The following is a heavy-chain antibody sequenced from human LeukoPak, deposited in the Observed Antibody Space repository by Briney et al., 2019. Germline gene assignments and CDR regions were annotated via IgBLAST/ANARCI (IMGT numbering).Heavy chain of an antibody. CDR1: GGTFSSYA. D-gene: IGHD6-13*01. Sequence: GSSVKVSCKASGGTFSSYAISWVRQAPGQGLEWMGGIIPIFGTANYAQKFQGRVTITTDESTSTAYMELSSLRSEDTAVYYCARGRPLMTKEQLGYYMDVWGKGTTVTVSS. CDR2: IIPIFGTA. V-gene: IGHV1-69*05. CDR3: ARGRPLMTKEQLGYYMDV. J-gene: IGHJ6*03.